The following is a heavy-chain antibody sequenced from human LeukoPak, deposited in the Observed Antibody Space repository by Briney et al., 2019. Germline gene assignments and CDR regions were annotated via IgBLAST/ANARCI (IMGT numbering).Heavy chain of an antibody. Sequence: PGGSLRLSCAASGFTVSSNYMNWVRQAPGKGLEWVSVIYSGGSTYYADSVKGRFTISRDNSKNSLYLQMNSLRAEDTALYYCAKDGDSSGWSDAFDIWGQGTMVTVSS. D-gene: IGHD6-19*01. CDR2: IYSGGST. CDR3: AKDGDSSGWSDAFDI. CDR1: GFTVSSNY. J-gene: IGHJ3*02. V-gene: IGHV3-53*05.